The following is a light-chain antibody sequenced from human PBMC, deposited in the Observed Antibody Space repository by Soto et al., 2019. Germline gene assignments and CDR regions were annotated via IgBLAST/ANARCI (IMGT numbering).Light chain of an antibody. V-gene: IGKV3-11*01. CDR3: QQYNNWPRT. Sequence: EIVVTQSPATLSLSPGERATLSCRASQSVSSYLAWYQQKPGQAPRLLIYDASNRATGIPARFSGSGSGTDFTLTISSLQFEDFAVYYCQQYNNWPRTFGQGTKVDIK. CDR2: DAS. J-gene: IGKJ1*01. CDR1: QSVSSY.